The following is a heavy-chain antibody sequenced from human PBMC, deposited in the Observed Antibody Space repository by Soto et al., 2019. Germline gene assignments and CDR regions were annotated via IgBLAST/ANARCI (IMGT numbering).Heavy chain of an antibody. J-gene: IGHJ5*02. V-gene: IGHV1-69*13. D-gene: IGHD4-17*01. CDR2: IIPIFGTA. CDR3: SSDFAHYGDCP. CDR1: GGTFSSYA. Sequence: SVKVSCKASGGTFSSYAISWVRQAPGQGLEWMGGIIPIFGTANYAQKFQGRVTITADESTSTAYMELSSLRSEDTAFYFCSSDFAHYGDCPSAQRTPVPVSS.